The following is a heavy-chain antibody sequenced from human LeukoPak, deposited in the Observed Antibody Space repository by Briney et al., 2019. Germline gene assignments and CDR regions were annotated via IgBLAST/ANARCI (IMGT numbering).Heavy chain of an antibody. V-gene: IGHV4-4*09. CDR2: IYSSGST. CDR1: GASIIGHY. D-gene: IGHD3-16*01. Sequence: PSETLSLTCSVTGASIIGHYWSWIRQPPGKGLEWIGYIYSSGSTNYEPSLSGRVTISADTSKNQFSLKMASVTAADTAVYYCARRMWGPDNGHFFYYLDVWGKGTTVIVSS. J-gene: IGHJ6*03. CDR3: ARRMWGPDNGHFFYYLDV.